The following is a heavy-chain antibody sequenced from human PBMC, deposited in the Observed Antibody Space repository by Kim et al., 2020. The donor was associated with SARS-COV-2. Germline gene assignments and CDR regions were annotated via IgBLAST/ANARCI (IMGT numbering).Heavy chain of an antibody. D-gene: IGHD6-13*01. V-gene: IGHV3-23*01. CDR1: GFTFRSYA. Sequence: GGSLRLSCAASGFTFRSYAMSWVRQAPGKGLEWVSAITGSGGSTFYADSVKGRFTISRDNSKNTLYLQMNSLRAEDTAVYYCAKDYGSSWYPYFDYWGQGTLVTVSS. CDR2: ITGSGGST. CDR3: AKDYGSSWYPYFDY. J-gene: IGHJ4*02.